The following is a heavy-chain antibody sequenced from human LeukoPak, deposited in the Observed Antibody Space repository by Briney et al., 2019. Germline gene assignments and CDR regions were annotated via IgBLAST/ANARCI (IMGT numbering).Heavy chain of an antibody. V-gene: IGHV1-69*13. CDR3: ARGLSGLVVPAAIGSDYFDY. CDR2: IIPIFGTA. D-gene: IGHD2-2*01. J-gene: IGHJ4*02. CDR1: GGTFSSYA. Sequence: ASVKVSCKASGGTFSSYAISWVRQAPGQGLEWMGGIIPIFGTANYAQKFQGRVTITADESTSTAYMGLSSLRSEDTAVYYCARGLSGLVVPAAIGSDYFDYWGQGTLVTVSS.